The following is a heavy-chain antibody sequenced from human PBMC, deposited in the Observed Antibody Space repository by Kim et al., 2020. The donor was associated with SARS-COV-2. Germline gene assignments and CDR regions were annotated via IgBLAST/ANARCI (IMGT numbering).Heavy chain of an antibody. V-gene: IGHV1-69*04. J-gene: IGHJ6*02. CDR1: GGTFSSYA. D-gene: IGHD3-9*01. Sequence: SVKVSCKASGGTFSSYAISWVRQAPGQGLEWMGRIIPILGIANYAQKFQGRVTITADKSTSTAYMELSSLRSEDTAVYYCARDGPPVLRYFDWLALGTTGYYGMDVWGQGTTVTVSS. CDR3: ARDGPPVLRYFDWLALGTTGYYGMDV. CDR2: IIPILGIA.